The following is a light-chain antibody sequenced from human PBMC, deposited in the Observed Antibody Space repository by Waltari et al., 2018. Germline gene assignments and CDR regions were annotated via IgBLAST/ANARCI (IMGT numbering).Light chain of an antibody. Sequence: QSVLTQPPSASGTPGQRVTISCSGRSSNIGSHAVNWFQHLPGTAPKLLIYSNDQRPSGVPDRFSGSKSGTSASRAISGLQSEDEADYYCATWDASLNGHVFGTGTKVTVL. CDR2: SND. J-gene: IGLJ1*01. V-gene: IGLV1-44*01. CDR3: ATWDASLNGHV. CDR1: SSNIGSHA.